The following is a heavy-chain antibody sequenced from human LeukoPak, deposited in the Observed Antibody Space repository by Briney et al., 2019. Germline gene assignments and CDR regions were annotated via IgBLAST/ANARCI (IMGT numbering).Heavy chain of an antibody. J-gene: IGHJ6*03. CDR3: AKNTRQIPWLVPNPLKPYYYYMDV. CDR2: ISGSGGST. D-gene: IGHD6-19*01. CDR1: GFTFSSYA. V-gene: IGHV3-23*01. Sequence: HPGGSLRLSCAASGFTFSSYAMSWVRQAPGKGLEWVSAISGSGGSTYYADSVKGRFTISRDNSKNTLYLQMNSLRAEDTAVYYCAKNTRQIPWLVPNPLKPYYYYMDVWGKGTTVTVSS.